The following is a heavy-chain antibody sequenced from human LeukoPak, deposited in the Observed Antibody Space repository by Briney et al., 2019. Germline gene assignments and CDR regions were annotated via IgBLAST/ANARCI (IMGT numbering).Heavy chain of an antibody. Sequence: ASVKVSCKASGGTFSSYTISWVRQAPGQGLEWMGRIIPILGIANYAQKFQGRVTITADKSTSTAYMELSSLRSEDTAVYYCAAEGDIVVAPAAISRYNWFDPWGQGTLVTVSS. CDR3: AAEGDIVVAPAAISRYNWFDP. J-gene: IGHJ5*02. CDR2: IIPILGIA. D-gene: IGHD2-2*02. V-gene: IGHV1-69*02. CDR1: GGTFSSYT.